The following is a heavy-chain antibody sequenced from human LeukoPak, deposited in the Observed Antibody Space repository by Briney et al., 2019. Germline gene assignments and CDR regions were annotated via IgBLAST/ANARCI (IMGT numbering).Heavy chain of an antibody. Sequence: SETLSLTCTASGYSISSGYYWAWIRPPPGKGLEWIGRIYHSGSTYYNPSLKSRVTISVDTSKNKFSLKLSSVTAADTAVYYCARAQRWLQKTNFDYWGQGTLVTVSS. CDR3: ARAQRWLQKTNFDY. CDR1: GYSISSGYY. CDR2: IYHSGST. J-gene: IGHJ4*02. V-gene: IGHV4-38-2*02. D-gene: IGHD5-24*01.